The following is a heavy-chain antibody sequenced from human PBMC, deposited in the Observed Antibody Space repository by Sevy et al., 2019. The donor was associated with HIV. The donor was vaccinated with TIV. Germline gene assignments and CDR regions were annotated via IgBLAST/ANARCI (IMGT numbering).Heavy chain of an antibody. CDR1: GDSVSSDNHY. Sequence: SETLSLTCTVSGDSVSSDNHYWSWIRQPPGKGLEWIGYMFYRGSTNYNPSLKSRVTISVDTSKNQFSLKLNSVTAADTAVYYCARLSAVSRTYNFDYWGQGTLVTVSS. D-gene: IGHD2-2*01. V-gene: IGHV4-61*01. CDR3: ARLSAVSRTYNFDY. CDR2: MFYRGST. J-gene: IGHJ4*02.